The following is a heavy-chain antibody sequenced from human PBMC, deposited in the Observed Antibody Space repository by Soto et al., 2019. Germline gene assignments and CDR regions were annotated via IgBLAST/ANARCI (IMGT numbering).Heavy chain of an antibody. Sequence: QVQLVQSGAEVKKPGASVKVSCKASGYTFTSYGITWVRQAPGQGLEGMGWISAYNGNTNYAEKLQGRVTMTTDTSTSIAYMALRSMRSDDTAVYYCARDAPTIAAQDDYWGQGTLVTVSS. V-gene: IGHV1-18*01. CDR3: ARDAPTIAAQDDY. D-gene: IGHD6-13*01. J-gene: IGHJ4*02. CDR1: GYTFTSYG. CDR2: ISAYNGNT.